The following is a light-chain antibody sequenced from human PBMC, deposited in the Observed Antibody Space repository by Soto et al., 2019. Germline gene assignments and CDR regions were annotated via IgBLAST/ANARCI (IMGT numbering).Light chain of an antibody. J-gene: IGKJ1*01. CDR2: GAS. Sequence: EIVLTQSPGTLSLSPGERATLSCRASQSVSNYLAWYQQKPGQAPRLLIYGASSRATGIPDSFSGSGSGTDFTLTISRLEPEDFVVYYCQQYGTFRTFGQGTKVEIK. CDR3: QQYGTFRT. V-gene: IGKV3-20*01. CDR1: QSVSNY.